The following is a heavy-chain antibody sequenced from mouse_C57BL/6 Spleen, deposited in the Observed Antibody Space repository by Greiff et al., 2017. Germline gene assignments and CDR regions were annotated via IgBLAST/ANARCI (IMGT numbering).Heavy chain of an antibody. Sequence: QVQLQQSGAELVRPGASVTLSCKASGYTFTDYEMHWVKQTPVHGLEWIGAIDPETGGTAYNQKFKGKAILTADKSSSTAYMELRSLTSEDSAVYYCTEYSNQPSWFAYWGQGTLVTVSA. CDR2: IDPETGGT. V-gene: IGHV1-15*01. D-gene: IGHD2-5*01. CDR3: TEYSNQPSWFAY. CDR1: GYTFTDYE. J-gene: IGHJ3*01.